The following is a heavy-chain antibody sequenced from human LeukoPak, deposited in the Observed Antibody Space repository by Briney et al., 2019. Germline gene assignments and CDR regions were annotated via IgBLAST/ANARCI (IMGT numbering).Heavy chain of an antibody. Sequence: GGSLRLSCVASGFTFSSDSMNWVRQAPGKGIEWVSYIDSTGRYIYYADSVKGRFTISRDNAKNSLYLQMNSLRVEDTAAYYCARDTSGSYSITYFDSWGQGTLVTVSS. CDR2: IDSTGRYI. J-gene: IGHJ4*02. D-gene: IGHD3-10*01. CDR1: GFTFSSDS. CDR3: ARDTSGSYSITYFDS. V-gene: IGHV3-21*01.